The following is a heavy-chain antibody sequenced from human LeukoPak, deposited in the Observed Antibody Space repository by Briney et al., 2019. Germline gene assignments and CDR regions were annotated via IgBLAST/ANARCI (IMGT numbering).Heavy chain of an antibody. Sequence: GGSLRLSCAASGFTFYTYAMNWVRQAPGKGLQWVAAISGSGGTTYYADPVKGRFTISRDNSKNTVYLQLSSLRAEDTAVYYCAKDPSDFLVDCWGQGTLVTVSS. CDR1: GFTFYTYA. CDR2: ISGSGGTT. D-gene: IGHD2-21*02. J-gene: IGHJ4*02. V-gene: IGHV3-23*01. CDR3: AKDPSDFLVDC.